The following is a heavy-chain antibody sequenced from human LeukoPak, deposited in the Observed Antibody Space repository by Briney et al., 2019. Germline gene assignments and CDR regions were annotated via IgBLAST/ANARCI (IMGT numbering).Heavy chain of an antibody. CDR3: ARCSRSSTDCYSAFDI. J-gene: IGHJ3*02. D-gene: IGHD2-2*02. CDR2: ITNWNGGST. V-gene: IGHV3-20*04. Sequence: GGSLRLSCEASGCTFDDYGMSWVRQSTGKGLEWVSAITNWNGGSTGYADSVRGRFTISRDNAKNPLYLQMNSLRAEDTALYYCARCSRSSTDCYSAFDIWGQGTMVTVSS. CDR1: GCTFDDYG.